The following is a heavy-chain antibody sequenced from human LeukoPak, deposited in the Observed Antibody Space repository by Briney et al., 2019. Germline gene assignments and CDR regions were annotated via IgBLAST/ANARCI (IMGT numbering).Heavy chain of an antibody. CDR1: GGSISSGSYY. J-gene: IGHJ4*02. V-gene: IGHV4-61*02. D-gene: IGHD3-22*01. CDR2: IYTSGST. Sequence: SQTLSLTCTVSGGSISSGSYYWSWIRQPAGKGLEWIGRIYTSGSTNYNPSLKSRVTISVDTSKNQFSLKLSSVTAADTAVYYCAATENYYDSSGYYYTFDYWGQGTLVTVSS. CDR3: AATENYYDSSGYYYTFDY.